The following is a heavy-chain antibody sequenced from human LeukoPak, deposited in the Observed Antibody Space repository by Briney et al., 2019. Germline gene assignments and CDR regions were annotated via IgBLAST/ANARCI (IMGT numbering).Heavy chain of an antibody. D-gene: IGHD6-6*01. J-gene: IGHJ4*02. Sequence: GSLRLSCGASGFTFSSYWMSWVRQAPGKGLEWVANINQDGSETYYVDSVKGRFTISRDNAKNSLYLQMNSLRADDTAVYYCANEGAYTSSSPTGYWGQGTLVTVSS. CDR1: GFTFSSYW. CDR2: INQDGSET. V-gene: IGHV3-7*01. CDR3: ANEGAYTSSSPTGY.